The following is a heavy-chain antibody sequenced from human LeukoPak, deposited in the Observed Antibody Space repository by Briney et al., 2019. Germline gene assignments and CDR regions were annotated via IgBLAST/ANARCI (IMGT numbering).Heavy chain of an antibody. D-gene: IGHD2-8*02. Sequence: GGSLRLSCAASGFTFSDHYMDWVRQAPGKGLEWVGRIRNKANSYATEYAAFVKGRFTISRDDSENSLYLQLNSLKTEDTAVYYCARAGPSYWSGVNDCWGQGTLVTVSS. CDR1: GFTFSDHY. CDR3: ARAGPSYWSGVNDC. J-gene: IGHJ4*02. CDR2: IRNKANSYAT. V-gene: IGHV3-72*01.